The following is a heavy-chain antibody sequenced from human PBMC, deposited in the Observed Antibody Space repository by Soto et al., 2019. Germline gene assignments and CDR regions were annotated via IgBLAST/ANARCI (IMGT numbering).Heavy chain of an antibody. Sequence: QVQLQESGPGLVKPSQTLSLTCTVSGGSISSGDYYWSWIRQPPGKGLEWIGYIYYSGSTYYNPSLKSRVTISLNTSTTQFSLKLSSVTAADTAVYYCARVGSGSDPPYVGYWGQGTLVTVSS. CDR3: ARVGSGSDPPYVGY. V-gene: IGHV4-30-4*01. J-gene: IGHJ4*02. CDR2: IYYSGST. CDR1: GGSISSGDYY. D-gene: IGHD3-10*01.